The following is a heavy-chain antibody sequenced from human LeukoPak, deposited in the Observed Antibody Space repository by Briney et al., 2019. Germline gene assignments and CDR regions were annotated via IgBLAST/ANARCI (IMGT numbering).Heavy chain of an antibody. CDR3: ARDYNC. CDR2: ISPSGTVI. J-gene: IGHJ4*02. CDR1: GFTFTDYC. V-gene: IGHV3-11*01. D-gene: IGHD3-10*01. Sequence: GGSLRLSCTASGFTFTDYCMSWIRQAPGKGLEWVSYISPSGTVIYYGDSVKGRFTISRDNAKKSLYLQMNSLRAEDTAVYYCARDYNCWGQGALVTVSS.